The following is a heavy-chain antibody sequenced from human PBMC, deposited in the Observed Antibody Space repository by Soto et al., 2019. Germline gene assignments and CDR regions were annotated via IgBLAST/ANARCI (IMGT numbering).Heavy chain of an antibody. J-gene: IGHJ6*02. CDR3: ARERSTYGSGSYYHYYYGMDV. Sequence: QVQLVQSGAEVKKPGSSVKVSCKASGGTFSSYAISWVRQAPGQGLEWMGGIIPIFGTANYAQKFQGRVTITADESTSTAYMELSSLRSEDTDVYYCARERSTYGSGSYYHYYYGMDVWGQGTTVTVSS. D-gene: IGHD3-10*01. V-gene: IGHV1-69*01. CDR2: IIPIFGTA. CDR1: GGTFSSYA.